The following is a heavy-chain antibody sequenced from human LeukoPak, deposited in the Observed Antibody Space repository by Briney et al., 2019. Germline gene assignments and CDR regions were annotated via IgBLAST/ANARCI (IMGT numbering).Heavy chain of an antibody. CDR1: GFTFSNVW. CDR2: ITSKTDGATT. D-gene: IGHD3-22*01. Sequence: GGPLRLSCAASGFTFSNVWMSCVRHAPEEGLECVGRITSKTDGATTDHAAPVKGTFTISRDETKNKLDLQMNSLKTEDTAVYYCPPAPDYYYDSSGYYYYFDYWGQGTLVTVSS. CDR3: PPAPDYYYDSSGYYYYFDY. V-gene: IGHV3-15*01. J-gene: IGHJ4*02.